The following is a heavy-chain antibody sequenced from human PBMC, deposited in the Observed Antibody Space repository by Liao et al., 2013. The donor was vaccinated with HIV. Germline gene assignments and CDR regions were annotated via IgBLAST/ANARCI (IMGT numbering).Heavy chain of an antibody. CDR3: ARGDARFLNY. V-gene: IGHV4-34*01. CDR1: GGSFSGYY. CDR2: INHSGST. J-gene: IGHJ4*02. D-gene: IGHD3-3*01. Sequence: QVQLQQWGAGLLKPSETLSLTCAVYGGSFSGYYWSWIRQPPGKGLEWIGEINHSGSTNYNPSLKSRVTLSIDTSKNQFSLKLSSVTAADTAVYYCARGDARFLNYWGQGTLVTVSS.